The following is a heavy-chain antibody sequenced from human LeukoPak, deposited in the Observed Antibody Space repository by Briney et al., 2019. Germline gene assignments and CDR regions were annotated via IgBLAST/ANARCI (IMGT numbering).Heavy chain of an antibody. D-gene: IGHD6-13*01. CDR1: GFTFNSYD. V-gene: IGHV3-33*01. Sequence: GGSLRLSCAASGFTFNSYDMHWIRQAPGKGLEWVALIWYDGSSKSYPDSVKGRFTISRDNAKNTVYLQMNSLRAEDTAVYYCARESGTSRFFDFWGQGTLVTVSS. J-gene: IGHJ4*02. CDR3: ARESGTSRFFDF. CDR2: IWYDGSSK.